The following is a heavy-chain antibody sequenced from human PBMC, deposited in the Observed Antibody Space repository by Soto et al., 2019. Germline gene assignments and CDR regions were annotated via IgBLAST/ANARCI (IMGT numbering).Heavy chain of an antibody. J-gene: IGHJ4*02. CDR2: IYYSGST. V-gene: IGHV4-31*03. Sequence: SETLSLTCTVSGGSISSGGYYWSWIRQHPGKGLEWIGYIYYSGSTYYNPSLKSRVTISVDTSKNQFSLKLSSVTAADTAVYYCASKTCSGGSCYSEYYFDYWGPGTLVTVSS. D-gene: IGHD2-15*01. CDR3: ASKTCSGGSCYSEYYFDY. CDR1: GGSISSGGYY.